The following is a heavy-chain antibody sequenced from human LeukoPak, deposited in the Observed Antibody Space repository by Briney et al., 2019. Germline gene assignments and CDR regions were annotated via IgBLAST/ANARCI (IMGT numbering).Heavy chain of an antibody. Sequence: PSETLSLTCTVSGGFISSGSYYWSWIRQPAGKGLEWIGRIYTSGSTNYNPSLKSRVTISVDTSKNQFSLKLSSVTAADTAVYYCARGDSSSWDPLDYWGQGTLVTVSS. CDR2: IYTSGST. CDR3: ARGDSSSWDPLDY. J-gene: IGHJ4*02. CDR1: GGFISSGSYY. D-gene: IGHD6-13*01. V-gene: IGHV4-61*02.